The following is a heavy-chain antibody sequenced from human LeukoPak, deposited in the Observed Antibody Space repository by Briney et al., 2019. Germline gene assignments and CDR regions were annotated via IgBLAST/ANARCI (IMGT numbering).Heavy chain of an antibody. D-gene: IGHD4-23*01. V-gene: IGHV3-23*01. CDR2: IIGSGGSK. CDR3: AKHPGPYGANPFNS. CDR1: GFTFTDYA. J-gene: IGHJ5*01. Sequence: GGSLRLSCAASGFTFTDYALSWVRQTPGKGLEWVSTIIGSGGSKFFAASVESRFTISRDTSNNTLYLSLSGLRAEDTAVYYCAKHPGPYGANPFNSWGLGVLVTVSS.